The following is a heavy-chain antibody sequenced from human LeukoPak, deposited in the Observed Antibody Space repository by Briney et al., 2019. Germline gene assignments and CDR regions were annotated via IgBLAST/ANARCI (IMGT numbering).Heavy chain of an antibody. CDR2: ISSSSSYI. V-gene: IGHV3-21*01. CDR1: GFTFSSYA. D-gene: IGHD3-22*01. Sequence: GGSLRLSCAASGFTFSSYAMSWVRQAPGKGLEWVSSISSSSSYIYYADSVKGRFTISRDNAKISLYLEMNSLRAEDTAVYYCAREGATYDYYDSSGYPHWGQGTLVTVSS. J-gene: IGHJ4*02. CDR3: AREGATYDYYDSSGYPH.